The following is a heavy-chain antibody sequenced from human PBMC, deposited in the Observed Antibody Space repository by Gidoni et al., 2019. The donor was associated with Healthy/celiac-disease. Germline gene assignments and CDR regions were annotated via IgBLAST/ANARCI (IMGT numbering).Heavy chain of an antibody. CDR2: IKSKTDGGTT. CDR1: GLTFSNAW. Sequence: EVQLVESGGGWVKPGGSLRLSCADSGLTFSNAWMRWVRQAPGKGLEWVGRIKSKTDGGTTDYAAPVKGRFTISIDDSKNTLYLQMNSLKTEDTAVYYCTTDESYYDSSGYYNYYGMDVWGQGTTVTVSS. J-gene: IGHJ6*02. V-gene: IGHV3-15*01. D-gene: IGHD3-22*01. CDR3: TTDESYYDSSGYYNYYGMDV.